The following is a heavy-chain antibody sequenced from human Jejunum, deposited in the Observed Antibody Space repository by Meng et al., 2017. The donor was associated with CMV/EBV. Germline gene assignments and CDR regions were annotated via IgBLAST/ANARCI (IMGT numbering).Heavy chain of an antibody. J-gene: IGHJ4*02. V-gene: IGHV1-18*01. CDR3: ARDPSNTSGRYAYFDS. Sequence: QVQLLQCGCWVKKPGASVMCSCRASGYTFTHHGISWIRQAPGQGLEWLGWISCYNGDTIYAQKVQGRFTMTMDKSASTAYMDLRSLRSDDTAIYYCARDPSNTSGRYAYFDSWGQGTLVTVSS. D-gene: IGHD6-19*01. CDR1: GYTFTHHG. CDR2: ISCYNGDT.